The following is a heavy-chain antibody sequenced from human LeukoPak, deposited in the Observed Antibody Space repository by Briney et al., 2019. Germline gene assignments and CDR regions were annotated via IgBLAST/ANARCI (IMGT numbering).Heavy chain of an antibody. CDR3: AKRWLQLQLDYFDY. CDR2: IKQDGSEK. J-gene: IGHJ4*02. V-gene: IGHV3-7*01. D-gene: IGHD5-24*01. CDR1: GFTFSSHW. Sequence: GGSLRLSCAASGFTFSSHWMSWVRQAPGKGLEWVANIKQDGSEKYYVDSVKGRFTISRDNAKNSLYLQMNSLRAEDTAVHYCAKRWLQLQLDYFDYWGQGTLVTVSS.